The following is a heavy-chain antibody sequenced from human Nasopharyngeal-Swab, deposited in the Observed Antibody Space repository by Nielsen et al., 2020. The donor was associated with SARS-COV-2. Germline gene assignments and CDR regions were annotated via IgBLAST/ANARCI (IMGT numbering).Heavy chain of an antibody. Sequence: GESLKISCVVSGFTFSTYTMSWVRQAPGKGLEWVSTVSGGSGSTTKYADSVKGRFTISRDNSNKTLYLQMNDLRAEDTAMNYCAKLTSTTMTSYYWGQGTMVTVSS. V-gene: IGHV3-23*01. D-gene: IGHD4-17*01. CDR1: GFTFSTYT. J-gene: IGHJ4*02. CDR2: VSGGSGSTT. CDR3: AKLTSTTMTSYY.